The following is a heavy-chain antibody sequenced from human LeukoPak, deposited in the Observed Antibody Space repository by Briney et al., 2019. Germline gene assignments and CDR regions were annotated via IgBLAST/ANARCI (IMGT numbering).Heavy chain of an antibody. V-gene: IGHV1-8*02. CDR2: MNPNSGNT. Sequence: ASVKVSCKASGYTFTSYYMHWVRQAPGQGLEWMGWMNPNSGNTGYAQKFQGRVTMTRNTSISTAYMELSSLRSEDTAVYYCARSVDSGYAIDAFDIWGQGTMVTVSS. J-gene: IGHJ3*02. D-gene: IGHD5-12*01. CDR3: ARSVDSGYAIDAFDI. CDR1: GYTFTSYY.